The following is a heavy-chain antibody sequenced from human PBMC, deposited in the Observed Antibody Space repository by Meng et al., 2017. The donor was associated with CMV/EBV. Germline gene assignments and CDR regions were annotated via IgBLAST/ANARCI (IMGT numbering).Heavy chain of an antibody. Sequence: GESLKISCAASGFTFSSYSMNWVRQAPGKGLEWVSSISSSSSYIYYADSVKGRFTISRDNAKNSLYLQMNSLRAEDTAVYYCARASSTVYGMDVWGQGTTVTVSS. CDR1: GFTFSSYS. D-gene: IGHD1-26*01. CDR2: ISSSSSYI. V-gene: IGHV3-21*01. CDR3: ARASSTVYGMDV. J-gene: IGHJ6*02.